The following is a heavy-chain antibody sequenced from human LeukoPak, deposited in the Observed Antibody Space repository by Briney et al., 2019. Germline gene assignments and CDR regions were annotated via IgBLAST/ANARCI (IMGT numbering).Heavy chain of an antibody. Sequence: SETLSLTCTVSGGSISSSSYYWGWIRQPPGKGLEWIGSIYYSGSTYYNPSLKSRVTISVDTSKNQFSLKLSSVTAADTAVYYCARDRRWDMVRGAMDNNWFDPWGQGTLVTVSS. CDR1: GGSISSSSYY. J-gene: IGHJ5*02. V-gene: IGHV4-39*07. CDR2: IYYSGST. D-gene: IGHD3-10*01. CDR3: ARDRRWDMVRGAMDNNWFDP.